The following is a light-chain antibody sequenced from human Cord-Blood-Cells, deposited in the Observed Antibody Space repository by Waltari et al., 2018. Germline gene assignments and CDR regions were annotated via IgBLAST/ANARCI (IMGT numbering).Light chain of an antibody. CDR2: GAS. J-gene: IGKJ5*01. CDR3: QQYNNWPPIT. Sequence: IVITHSPATLSVSPGDRATLSCRASQSVSINFAWYQQKPGQAPRLLIYGASTRANGIPARFSGSGSGTEFTLTISSLQSEDFAVYYCQQYNNWPPITFGQGTRLEIK. CDR1: QSVSIN. V-gene: IGKV3-15*01.